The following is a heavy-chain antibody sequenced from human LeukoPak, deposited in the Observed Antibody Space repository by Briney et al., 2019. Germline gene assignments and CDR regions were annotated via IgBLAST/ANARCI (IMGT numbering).Heavy chain of an antibody. CDR3: ARDYCSSTSCQDYYYYYMDV. V-gene: IGHV3-7*01. CDR2: IKQDGSEK. CDR1: GFTFSSYW. Sequence: VGSLRLSCAASGFTFSSYWMSWVRQAPGKGLEWVANIKQDGSEKYYVDSVKGRFTISRDNAKNSLYLQMNSLRAEDTAVYYCARDYCSSTSCQDYYYYYMDVWGKGTTVTVSS. J-gene: IGHJ6*03. D-gene: IGHD2-2*01.